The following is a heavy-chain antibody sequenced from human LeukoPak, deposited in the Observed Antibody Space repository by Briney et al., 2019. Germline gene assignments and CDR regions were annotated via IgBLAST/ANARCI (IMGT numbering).Heavy chain of an antibody. D-gene: IGHD5-18*01. CDR3: AGSPVDTAMRLSAFGM. CDR2: INHSGSP. CDR1: AESFSAYY. Sequence: SETLSLTCAVYAESFSAYYWNWVRQPPGKGLEWIGEINHSGSPNSNPSLKSRVTISVDTSKNHFSLKLTSVTAADTAVYYCAGSPVDTAMRLSAFGMWGQGTMVTVSS. V-gene: IGHV4-34*01. J-gene: IGHJ3*02.